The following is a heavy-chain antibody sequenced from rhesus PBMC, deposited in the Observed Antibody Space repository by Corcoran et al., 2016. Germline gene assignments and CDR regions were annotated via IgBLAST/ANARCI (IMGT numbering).Heavy chain of an antibody. CDR3: TRARYSGGSNDH. D-gene: IGHD6-25*01. J-gene: IGHJ4*01. CDR1: GYSISSGYD. CDR2: IGGCSGST. Sequence: QVQLQESGPGLVKPSETLSLTCAVSGYSISSGYDWSWLRQPHGKGLEWIGYIGGCSGSTNYNPSLKSRVTISKDTSKNQFSLKLSSVTAADTAVYYCTRARYSGGSNDHWGQGDLVTVSS. V-gene: IGHV4-127*01.